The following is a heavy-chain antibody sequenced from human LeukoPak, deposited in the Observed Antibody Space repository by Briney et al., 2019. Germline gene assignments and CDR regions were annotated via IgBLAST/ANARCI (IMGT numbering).Heavy chain of an antibody. CDR3: AILASPLDY. J-gene: IGHJ4*02. Sequence: GGCLRLSCAASGFTFSSYAMSWVRQAPGKGLEWVSAVSGSGGSTYYADSVKGRFTISRDNSKNTLYRQMNSLRAEDTAVYYCAILASPLDYWGQGTLVTVSS. CDR2: VSGSGGST. CDR1: GFTFSSYA. V-gene: IGHV3-23*01.